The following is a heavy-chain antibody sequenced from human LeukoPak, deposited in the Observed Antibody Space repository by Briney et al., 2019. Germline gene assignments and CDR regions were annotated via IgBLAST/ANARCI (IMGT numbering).Heavy chain of an antibody. CDR2: MNPNSGNT. D-gene: IGHD2-15*01. J-gene: IGHJ4*02. CDR3: ARKLGYCSGGSCYLCDY. Sequence: ASVKVSCKASGYTFTSYDINWVRQATGQGLGWMGWMNPNSGNTGYAQKFQGRVTMTRNTSISTAYMELSSLRSEDTAVYYCARKLGYCSGGSCYLCDYWGQGTLVTVSS. CDR1: GYTFTSYD. V-gene: IGHV1-8*01.